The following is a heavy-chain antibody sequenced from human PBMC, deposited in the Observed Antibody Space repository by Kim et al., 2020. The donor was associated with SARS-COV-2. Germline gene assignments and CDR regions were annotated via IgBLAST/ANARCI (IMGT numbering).Heavy chain of an antibody. Sequence: GESLKISCKVSGYTFANYWIAWVRQMPGKGLEWMGIIFPGDSDTRYSPSFQGQVTISADESISTAYLRWGSLKASDTAMYYCARHREMNSRDALDVWGQGTTVTVSS. D-gene: IGHD3-22*01. CDR2: IFPGDSDT. CDR1: GYTFANYW. CDR3: ARHREMNSRDALDV. J-gene: IGHJ6*02. V-gene: IGHV5-51*01.